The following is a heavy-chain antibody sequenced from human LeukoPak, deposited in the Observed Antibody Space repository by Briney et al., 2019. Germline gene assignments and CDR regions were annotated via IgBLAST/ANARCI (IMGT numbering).Heavy chain of an antibody. CDR2: IYYSGNT. J-gene: IGHJ4*02. D-gene: IGHD2-15*01. CDR3: ARGGNYFDY. Sequence: PSETLSLTCTVSGGSISSYYWTWIRQSPGKGLEWIGYIYYSGNTNYNPSLKSRVTISVDTSKNQFSLKLSSVTAADTAVYYCARGGNYFDYWGQGNLVTASS. CDR1: GGSISSYY. V-gene: IGHV4-59*01.